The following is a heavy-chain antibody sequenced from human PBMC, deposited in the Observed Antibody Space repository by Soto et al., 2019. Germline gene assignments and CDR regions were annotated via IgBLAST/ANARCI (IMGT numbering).Heavy chain of an antibody. J-gene: IGHJ5*02. CDR2: MNPNSGNT. V-gene: IGHV1-8*01. D-gene: IGHD6-13*01. Sequence: QVQLVQSGAEVKKPGASVKVSCKASGYTFTSYDINWVRQATGQGLEWMGWMNPNSGNTGYAQKFQGRVTMTRNTSISTAYMELCSLRSEDTAVYYCAIRVWGQQLVNFDPWGQGTLVTVSS. CDR3: AIRVWGQQLVNFDP. CDR1: GYTFTSYD.